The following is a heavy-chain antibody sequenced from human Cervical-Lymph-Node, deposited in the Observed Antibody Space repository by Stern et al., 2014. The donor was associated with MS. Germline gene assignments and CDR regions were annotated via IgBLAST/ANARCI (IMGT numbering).Heavy chain of an antibody. CDR3: DP. Sequence: QVQLVQSGSELKKPGASVKVSCKASGYSFTSYSINWVRQAPGRGLEWMGWINTDTGHPTYAQAFTGRFVFSLDTSTNTAFLEITNLQAEDTAVYWLDPWGPGSLVTVSS. CDR2: INTDTGHP. V-gene: IGHV7-4-1*02. CDR1: GYSFTSYS. J-gene: IGHJ5*02.